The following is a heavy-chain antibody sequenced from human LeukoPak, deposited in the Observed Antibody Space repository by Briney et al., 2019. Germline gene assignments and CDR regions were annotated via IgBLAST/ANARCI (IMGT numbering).Heavy chain of an antibody. CDR2: ISWNGGRT. J-gene: IGHJ4*02. V-gene: IGHV3-20*04. CDR1: GFTFNDYG. D-gene: IGHD3-22*01. Sequence: PGGSLRLSCAASGFTFNDYGMSWVRQAPGKGLEWVSGISWNGGRTGYADSMKGRFIISRDNAKNSLYLQVNSLRAEDTALYYCARNFGGGDSSGPYYWGQGTLVTVSS. CDR3: ARNFGGGDSSGPYY.